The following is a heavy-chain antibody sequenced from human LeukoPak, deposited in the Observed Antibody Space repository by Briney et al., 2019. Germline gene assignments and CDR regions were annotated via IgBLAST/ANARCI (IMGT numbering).Heavy chain of an antibody. CDR2: IYYSGST. D-gene: IGHD3-22*01. J-gene: IGHJ5*02. V-gene: IGHV4-59*08. CDR3: ARHATYYYDSSGSNWFDP. CDR1: GGSISSYC. Sequence: SETLSLTCTVSGGSISSYCWSWIRQPPGKGLEWIGYIYYSGSTNYNPSLKSRVTISVDTSKNQFSLKLSSVTAADTAVYYCARHATYYYDSSGSNWFDPWGQGTLVTVSS.